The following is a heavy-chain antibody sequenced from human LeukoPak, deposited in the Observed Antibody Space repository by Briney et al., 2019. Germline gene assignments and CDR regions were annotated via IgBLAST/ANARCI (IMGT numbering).Heavy chain of an antibody. CDR1: GFTFSSYG. CDR3: ARGKYSYALYYMDV. CDR2: IHYDGSNK. D-gene: IGHD5-18*01. V-gene: IGHV3-30*02. J-gene: IGHJ6*03. Sequence: GGSLRLSCTASGFTFSSYGMHWVRQAPGKGLEWVAFIHYDGSNKYYADSVKGRFTISRDNSKNTLYLQTNSLRAEDTAVYYCARGKYSYALYYMDVWGKGTTVTVSS.